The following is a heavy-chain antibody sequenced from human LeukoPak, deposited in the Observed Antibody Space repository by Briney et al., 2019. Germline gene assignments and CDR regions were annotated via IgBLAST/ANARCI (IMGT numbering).Heavy chain of an antibody. D-gene: IGHD2-2*01. CDR1: GYTLTSYY. CDR2: INPNSGGT. CDR3: ARGLTDEHQLILHWFDP. Sequence: ASVKVSCKASGYTLTSYYMHWVRQAPGQGLEWMGWINPNSGGTNYAQKFQGRVTMTRDTSITTAYMELSRLISDDTAVYYCARGLTDEHQLILHWFDPWGQGTLVTVSS. J-gene: IGHJ5*02. V-gene: IGHV1-2*02.